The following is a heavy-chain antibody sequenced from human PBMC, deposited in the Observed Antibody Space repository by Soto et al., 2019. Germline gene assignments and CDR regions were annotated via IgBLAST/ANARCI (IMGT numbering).Heavy chain of an antibody. J-gene: IGHJ4*02. D-gene: IGHD5-18*01. CDR1: GGSISSYY. V-gene: IGHV4-59*08. CDR2: IYYSGST. Sequence: SETLSLTCTVSGGSISSYYWSWIRQPPGKGLEWIGYIYYSGSTYYNPSLKSRVTISLDTSKNQFSLKLSSVTAADTAVYYCSSLTAMVTGPDYWGQGTLVTVSS. CDR3: SSLTAMVTGPDY.